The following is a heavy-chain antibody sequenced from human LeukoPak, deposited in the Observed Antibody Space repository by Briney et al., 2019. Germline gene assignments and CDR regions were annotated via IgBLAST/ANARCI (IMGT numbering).Heavy chain of an antibody. D-gene: IGHD5-18*01. CDR3: ARDGIQLWTGAFDY. CDR2: ISYDGSNK. CDR1: GFRFSSYG. Sequence: PGGSLRLSCAASGFRFSSYGMHWVRQAPGKGLEWVAVISYDGSNKYYADSVKGRFTISRDNAKNSLYLQMNSLRDEDTAVYYCARDGIQLWTGAFDYWGQGTLVTVSS. J-gene: IGHJ4*02. V-gene: IGHV3-30*03.